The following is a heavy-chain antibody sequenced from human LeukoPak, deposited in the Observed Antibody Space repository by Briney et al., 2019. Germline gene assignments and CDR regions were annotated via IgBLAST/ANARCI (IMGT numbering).Heavy chain of an antibody. CDR3: ARAGNTRFDY. Sequence: GGSLRLSCAASGFTFRNYWMSWIRQAPGRGLEWVANIKLDGTQKNYIQSVRGRFTISRDNSKNTLYLQMNSLRAEDTAVYYCARAGNTRFDYWGQGTLVTVSS. J-gene: IGHJ4*02. CDR1: GFTFRNYW. CDR2: IKLDGTQK. V-gene: IGHV3-7*03. D-gene: IGHD2/OR15-2a*01.